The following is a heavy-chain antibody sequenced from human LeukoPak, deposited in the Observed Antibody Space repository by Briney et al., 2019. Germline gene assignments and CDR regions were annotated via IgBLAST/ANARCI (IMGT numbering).Heavy chain of an antibody. V-gene: IGHV4-4*07. D-gene: IGHD3-22*01. CDR1: GGSISSYY. CDR2: IYTSGST. J-gene: IGHJ4*02. CDR3: ARVLTASSGYYPWD. Sequence: SETLSLTCTVSGGSISSYYWSWIRQPAGKGLEWIGRIYTSGSTNYNPSLKSRVTMSVATSKNQFSLTLSAVTAADTAVYYCARVLTASSGYYPWDWGQGTLVTVSS.